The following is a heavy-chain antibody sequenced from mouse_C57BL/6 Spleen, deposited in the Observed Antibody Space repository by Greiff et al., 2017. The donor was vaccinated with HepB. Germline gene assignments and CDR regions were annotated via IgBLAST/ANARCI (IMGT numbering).Heavy chain of an antibody. CDR1: GYAFSSYW. CDR3: ARELLRGERYFDY. V-gene: IGHV1-80*01. Sequence: QVQLQQSGAELVKPGASVKISCKASGYAFSSYWMNWVKQRPGKGLEWIGQIYPGDGDTNYNGKFKGKATLTADKSSSTAYMQLSSLTSEDSAVYFCARELLRGERYFDYWGQGTTLTVSS. CDR2: IYPGDGDT. J-gene: IGHJ2*01. D-gene: IGHD1-1*01.